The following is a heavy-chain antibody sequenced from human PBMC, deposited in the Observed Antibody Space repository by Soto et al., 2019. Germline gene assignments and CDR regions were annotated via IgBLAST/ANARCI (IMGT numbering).Heavy chain of an antibody. V-gene: IGHV4-59*11. Sequence: SETLSLTCTVSGGSISGHYWSWVRQSPGKGLEWIGYIYSSGSTEYNPALKSRVTMSVDMSENQFSLKLSSVTAADSAVYYCTKIGLGGHFEYRAKRTPVTVP. CDR2: IYSSGST. CDR1: GGSISGHY. CDR3: TKIGLGGHFEY. J-gene: IGHJ4*02. D-gene: IGHD3-22*01.